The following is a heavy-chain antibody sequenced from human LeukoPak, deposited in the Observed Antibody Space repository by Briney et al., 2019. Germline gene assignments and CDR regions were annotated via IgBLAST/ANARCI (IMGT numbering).Heavy chain of an antibody. CDR2: IYPGDSEV. CDR1: GYSFNTYW. V-gene: IGHV5-51*01. CDR3: ARQVGHWLTH. D-gene: IGHD6-19*01. Sequence: ESLKISCKGSGYSFNTYWIGWVRQMPGKGLECMGIIYPGDSEVRYSPSFQGQDTILADKSISTAYLQWSSLKASDSAMYYCARQVGHWLTHWGQGTLVTVSS. J-gene: IGHJ4*02.